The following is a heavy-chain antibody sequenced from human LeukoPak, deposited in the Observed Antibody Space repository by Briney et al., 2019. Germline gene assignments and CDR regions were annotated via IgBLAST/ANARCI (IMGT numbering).Heavy chain of an antibody. CDR2: INWNGGST. D-gene: IGHD6-13*01. CDR3: ARGGAAAGYDY. Sequence: GGSLRLSCAASGFTFDDYAMHWVRQAPGKGLEWVFGINWNGGSTGYADSVKGRFTISRDNAKNSLYLQMNSLRAEDTALYYCARGGAAAGYDYWGQGTLVTVSS. CDR1: GFTFDDYA. V-gene: IGHV3-20*04. J-gene: IGHJ4*02.